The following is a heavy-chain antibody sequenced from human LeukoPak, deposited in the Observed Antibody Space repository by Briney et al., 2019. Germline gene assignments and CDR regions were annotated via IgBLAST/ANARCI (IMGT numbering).Heavy chain of an antibody. CDR1: GFTFSSYA. CDR2: ISYDGSNK. V-gene: IGHV3-30-3*01. J-gene: IGHJ4*02. Sequence: GGSLRLSCAASGFTFSSYAMHWVRQAPGKGLEWVAVISYDGSNKYYADSVKGRFTISRDNSKNTLYLQMNSLRAEDTAVYYCARDLDYWGQGTLITVSS. CDR3: ARDLDY.